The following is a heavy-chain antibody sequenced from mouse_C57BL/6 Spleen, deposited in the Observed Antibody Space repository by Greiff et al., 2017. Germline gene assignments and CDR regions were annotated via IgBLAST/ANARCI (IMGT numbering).Heavy chain of an antibody. CDR1: GFTFSDYY. Sequence: EVMLVESEGGLVQPGSSMKLSCTASGFTFSDYYMAWVRQVPEKGLEWVANINYDGSSTYYLDSLKSRFIISRDNAKNILYLQMSSLKSEDTATYYCARGVDGYAMDYWGQGTSVTVSS. J-gene: IGHJ4*01. CDR2: INYDGSST. CDR3: ARGVDGYAMDY. V-gene: IGHV5-16*01.